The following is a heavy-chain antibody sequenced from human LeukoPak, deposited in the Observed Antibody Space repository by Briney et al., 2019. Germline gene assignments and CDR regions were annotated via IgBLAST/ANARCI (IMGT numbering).Heavy chain of an antibody. Sequence: GGSLRLSCAASGFTFSSYAMHWVRQAPGKGLEWVANIKQDGSEKYYVDSVKGRFTISRDNAKNSLYLQMNSLRAEDTAVYYCARDRSILSSSYFDYWGQGTLVTVSS. CDR2: IKQDGSEK. J-gene: IGHJ4*02. CDR1: GFTFSSYA. D-gene: IGHD6-6*01. V-gene: IGHV3-7*01. CDR3: ARDRSILSSSYFDY.